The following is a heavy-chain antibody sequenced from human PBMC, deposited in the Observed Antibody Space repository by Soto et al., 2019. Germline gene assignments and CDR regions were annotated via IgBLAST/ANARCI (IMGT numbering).Heavy chain of an antibody. CDR3: VRERKGYFDP. CDR2: LTGSGDDT. Sequence: SLRLSCVASGFSLSPYDMNWVRQAPGKGLEWVAGLTGSGDDTYYADSVKGRFTISRVNSKNILYLQMNNLRVDDTALYYCVRERKGYFDPWGQGTLVTVSS. V-gene: IGHV3-23*01. D-gene: IGHD2-2*01. CDR1: GFSLSPYD. J-gene: IGHJ5*02.